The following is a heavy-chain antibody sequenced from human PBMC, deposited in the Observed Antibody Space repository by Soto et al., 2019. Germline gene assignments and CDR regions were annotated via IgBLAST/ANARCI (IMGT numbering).Heavy chain of an antibody. CDR3: AKVPGYCSSTSCYEYNWFDP. CDR2: ISGSGGST. D-gene: IGHD2-2*01. Sequence: PGGSLRLSCAASGFTFSSYAMSWVRQAPGKGLEWVSAISGSGGSTYYAESVKGRFTISRDNSKNTLYLQMNSLRAEDTAVYYCAKVPGYCSSTSCYEYNWFDPWGQGTLVTVSS. V-gene: IGHV3-23*01. J-gene: IGHJ5*02. CDR1: GFTFSSYA.